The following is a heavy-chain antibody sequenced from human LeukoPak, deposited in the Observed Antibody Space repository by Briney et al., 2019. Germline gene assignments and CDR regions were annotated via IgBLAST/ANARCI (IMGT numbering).Heavy chain of an antibody. Sequence: ESGPTLVKPTQTLTLTCTFSGFSLSSSGVGVGXXXXXXXXXXXXLALIFWNDDKRYSPSLKSRLTITKDTSKNQVVLTMTNMDPVDTATYYCAHSSYSYGYVPDYWGQGTLLTVSS. D-gene: IGHD5-18*01. CDR1: GFSLSSSGVG. J-gene: IGHJ4*02. CDR2: IFWNDDK. V-gene: IGHV2-5*01. CDR3: AHSSYSYGYVPDY.